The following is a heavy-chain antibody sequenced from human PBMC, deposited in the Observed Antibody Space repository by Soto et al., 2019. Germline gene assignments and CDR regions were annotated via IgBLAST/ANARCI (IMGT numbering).Heavy chain of an antibody. V-gene: IGHV4-4*02. CDR2: IYHSGST. Sequence: QVQLQESGPGLVKPSGTLSLTCAVSSGSISSSNWWSWVCQPPGKGLEWIGEIYHSGSTNYNPSLKSRVTISVDKSKNQFSLKLSSVTAADTAVYYCARDIVVSTVTTKYYYYMDVWGKGTTVTVSS. D-gene: IGHD4-17*01. J-gene: IGHJ6*03. CDR3: ARDIVVSTVTTKYYYYMDV. CDR1: SGSISSSNW.